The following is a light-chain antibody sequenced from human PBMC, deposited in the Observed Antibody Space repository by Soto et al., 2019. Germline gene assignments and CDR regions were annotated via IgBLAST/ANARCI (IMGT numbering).Light chain of an antibody. CDR2: DAS. V-gene: IGKV3-11*01. CDR1: QSVSSY. Sequence: EIVLTQSPATLSLSPGERATLSCRASQSVSSYLAWYQQKPGQAPRLLIYDASKRATGIPARFSGSGSGTDFTLTISSLEPEDYALYYCQPRSNPTFGQGTRLEIK. J-gene: IGKJ5*01. CDR3: QPRSNPT.